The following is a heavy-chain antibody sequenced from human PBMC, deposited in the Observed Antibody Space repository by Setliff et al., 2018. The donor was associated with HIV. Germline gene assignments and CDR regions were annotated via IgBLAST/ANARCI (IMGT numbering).Heavy chain of an antibody. V-gene: IGHV3-48*01. CDR2: LGKSNSRM. Sequence: LRLSCTASGFTFRDYSMNWVRQAPGKGLEWVSYLGKSNSRMTYAGSVKGRFTISRDNSKKTLYLQMNSLRAEDTAVYYCARDPGGDTSGYLIYYYDYWGQGTLVTVSS. J-gene: IGHJ4*02. CDR3: ARDPGGDTSGYLIYYYDY. CDR1: GFTFRDYS. D-gene: IGHD3-22*01.